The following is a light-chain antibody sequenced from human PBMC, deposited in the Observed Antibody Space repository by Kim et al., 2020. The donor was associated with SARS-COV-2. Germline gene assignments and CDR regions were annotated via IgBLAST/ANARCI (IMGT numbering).Light chain of an antibody. CDR2: YDS. J-gene: IGLJ3*02. CDR1: DIGSKS. CDR3: QVWDSSTDQRV. Sequence: APGKTARLTCGGNDIGSKSVHWYQQKPGQAPLLVIYYDSRRPSGIPERFSGSNSGNTAALTISGVEAGDEADYYCQVWDSSTDQRVFGGGTKVTVL. V-gene: IGLV3-21*04.